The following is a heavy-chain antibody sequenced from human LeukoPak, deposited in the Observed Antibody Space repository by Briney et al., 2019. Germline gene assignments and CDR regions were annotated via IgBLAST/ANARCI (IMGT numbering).Heavy chain of an antibody. Sequence: ASVKVSCKASGGTFSSYAISWVRQAPGQGLEWMGRINPNSGGTNYAQKFQGRVTMTRDASISTAYMELSRLRSDDTAVYYCARSLCTNGVCYTRLGDYWGQGTLVTVSS. D-gene: IGHD2-8*01. J-gene: IGHJ4*02. CDR2: INPNSGGT. CDR1: GGTFSSYA. CDR3: ARSLCTNGVCYTRLGDY. V-gene: IGHV1-2*06.